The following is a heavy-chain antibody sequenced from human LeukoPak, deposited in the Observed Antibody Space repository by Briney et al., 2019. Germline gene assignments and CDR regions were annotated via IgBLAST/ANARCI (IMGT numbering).Heavy chain of an antibody. CDR2: VIPIFGTA. CDR1: GGTFSSYA. D-gene: IGHD3-22*01. J-gene: IGHJ4*02. Sequence: SVKVSCKASGGTFSSYAISWVRQAPGQGLEWMGRVIPIFGTANYAQKFQGRVTITTDESTSTAYMELSSLRSEDTAVYYCARAMAPSGYYDYWGQGTLVTVSS. CDR3: ARAMAPSGYYDY. V-gene: IGHV1-69*05.